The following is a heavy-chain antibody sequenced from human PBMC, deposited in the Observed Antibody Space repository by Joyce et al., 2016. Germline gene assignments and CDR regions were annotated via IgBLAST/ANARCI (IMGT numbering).Heavy chain of an antibody. J-gene: IGHJ4*02. CDR1: GFKFDDYW. CDR3: VRGGHHYDSWSGPSDY. V-gene: IGHV3-74*01. Sequence: EVDLVESGGQLVQPGGSLRLSCTASGFKFDDYWMHWVRQAPGKGLVWVSRIKDKADATGYLDSVKGRFTIARDNARNTLYLQMNSLRAEDTAVYYCVRGGHHYDSWSGPSDYWGQGTLVTVSS. D-gene: IGHD3-3*01. CDR2: IKDKADAT.